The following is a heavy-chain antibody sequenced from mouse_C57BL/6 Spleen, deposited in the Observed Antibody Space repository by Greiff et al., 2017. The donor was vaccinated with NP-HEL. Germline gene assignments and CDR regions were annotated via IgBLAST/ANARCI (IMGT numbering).Heavy chain of an antibody. CDR2: IYPGSGNT. CDR1: GYSFTSYY. V-gene: IGHV1-66*01. Sequence: QFQLQQSGPELVKPGASVKIPCKASGYSFTSYYIHWVKQRPGQGLEWIGWIYPGSGNTKYNEKFKGKATLTADTSSSTAYMQLSSLTSEDSAVYYCARGDYGSSYFDYWGQGTTLTVSS. J-gene: IGHJ2*01. CDR3: ARGDYGSSYFDY. D-gene: IGHD1-1*01.